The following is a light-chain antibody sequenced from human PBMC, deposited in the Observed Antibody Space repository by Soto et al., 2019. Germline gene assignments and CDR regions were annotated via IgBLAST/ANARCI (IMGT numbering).Light chain of an antibody. Sequence: QSVLTQPPSVSGAPGQRVTISCTGSSSNIGAHYDVHWYQHLPGTAPKLLIYGNTNRPSGVPDRFSGSKSGTSASLAITGLQAEDEADYYCQSYDNSLYTSLFGGGTKVTVL. CDR2: GNT. CDR3: QSYDNSLYTSL. V-gene: IGLV1-40*01. J-gene: IGLJ2*01. CDR1: SSNIGAHYD.